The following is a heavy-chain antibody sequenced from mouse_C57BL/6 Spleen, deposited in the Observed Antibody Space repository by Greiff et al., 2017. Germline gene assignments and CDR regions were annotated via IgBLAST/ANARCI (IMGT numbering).Heavy chain of an antibody. CDR1: GFTFSDFY. Sequence: EVMLVESGGGLVQSGRSLRLSCATSGFTFSDFYMEWVRQAPGKGLEWIAASRNKANDYTTEYSASVKGRFIVSRDTSQSILYLQMNALRAEDTAIYYCARAYGSSLDYAMDYWGQGTSVTVSS. V-gene: IGHV7-1*01. CDR3: ARAYGSSLDYAMDY. D-gene: IGHD1-1*01. J-gene: IGHJ4*01. CDR2: SRNKANDYTT.